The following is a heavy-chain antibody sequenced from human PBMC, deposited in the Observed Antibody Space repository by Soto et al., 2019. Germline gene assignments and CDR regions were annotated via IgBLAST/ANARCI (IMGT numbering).Heavy chain of an antibody. CDR2: ISWNSGSI. J-gene: IGHJ4*02. V-gene: IGHV3-9*01. D-gene: IGHD6-19*01. Sequence: EVQLVESGGGLVQPGRSLRLSCAASGFTFDDYAMHWVRQAPGKGLEWVSGISWNSGSIGYADSVKGRFTISRDNAKNSLYLQMNSLRAEDTALYYCAKDQSGWLASRFDYWGQGTLVTVSS. CDR1: GFTFDDYA. CDR3: AKDQSGWLASRFDY.